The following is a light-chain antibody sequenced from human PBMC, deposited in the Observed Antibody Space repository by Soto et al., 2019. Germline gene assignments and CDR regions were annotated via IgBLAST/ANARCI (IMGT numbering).Light chain of an antibody. V-gene: IGKV1-17*01. Sequence: DIQMTQSPSSLSASVGDTITTSCQASQAIRNDLAWCQQTPGKAPKRLIYAASTLHNGVSSRFSGSGSGTDFTLTISSLQPEDFATYFCLQVRSYPWTFGRGTKVDIK. CDR1: QAIRND. J-gene: IGKJ1*01. CDR3: LQVRSYPWT. CDR2: AAS.